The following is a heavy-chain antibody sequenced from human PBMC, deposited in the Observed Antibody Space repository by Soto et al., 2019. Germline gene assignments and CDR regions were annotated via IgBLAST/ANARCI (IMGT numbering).Heavy chain of an antibody. CDR3: ARASGWEPFDY. V-gene: IGHV4-59*01. CDR1: GGSISSYY. D-gene: IGHD1-26*01. Sequence: SSETLSLTCTVSGGSISSYYWSWIRQPPGKGLEWIGYIYYSGSTNYNPSLKSRVTISVDTSKNQFSLKLSSVTAADTAVYYCARASGWEPFDYWGQGTLVTVSS. J-gene: IGHJ4*02. CDR2: IYYSGST.